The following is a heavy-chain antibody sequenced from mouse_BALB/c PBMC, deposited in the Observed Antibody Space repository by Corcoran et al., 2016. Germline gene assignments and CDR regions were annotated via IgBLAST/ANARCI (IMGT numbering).Heavy chain of an antibody. D-gene: IGHD1-1*01. Sequence: EVQLQQSGAELVKPGASVKLSCTASGFNIKDTYMHWVKQRPEQGLEWIGRIDPANGNTKYDPKFQGKATITADTSSNTAYLQLSSLTSEDTAVYYFARKDYYGYFDYWVQGTTLTVSS. CDR3: ARKDYYGYFDY. J-gene: IGHJ2*01. CDR1: GFNIKDTY. V-gene: IGHV14-3*02. CDR2: IDPANGNT.